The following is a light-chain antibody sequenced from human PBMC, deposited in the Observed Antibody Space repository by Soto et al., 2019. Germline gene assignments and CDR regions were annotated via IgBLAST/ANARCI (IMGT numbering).Light chain of an antibody. CDR2: SAS. J-gene: IGKJ5*01. CDR3: QQADTFQID. V-gene: IGKV1D-12*01. Sequence: DIQMTQSPSSVSASVGDRVTITCQASQGISRSLAWYQQKPGKAPKLLIYSASSLQSGVPSRFSGSGFGTDFTLTISSLQPEDFEAYYCQQADTFQIDFGQGTRLEI. CDR1: QGISRS.